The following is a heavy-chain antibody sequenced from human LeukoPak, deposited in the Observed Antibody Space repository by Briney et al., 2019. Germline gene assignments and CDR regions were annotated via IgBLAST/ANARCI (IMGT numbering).Heavy chain of an antibody. CDR3: ARVNRILKVEYYFYYMDV. Sequence: PSETLSLTCTVSGGSISSYYWSWIRQPPGKGLEWIGYIYYSGSTNYNPSLKSRVTISVDTSKNQFSLKLSSVTAADTAVYYCARVNRILKVEYYFYYMDVWGKGTTVTVSS. J-gene: IGHJ6*03. CDR2: IYYSGST. D-gene: IGHD2-15*01. CDR1: GGSISSYY. V-gene: IGHV4-59*01.